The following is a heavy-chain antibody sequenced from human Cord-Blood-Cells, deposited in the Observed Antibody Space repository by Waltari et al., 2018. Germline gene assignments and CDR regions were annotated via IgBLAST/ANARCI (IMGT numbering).Heavy chain of an antibody. CDR1: GFTFSSYA. CDR2: ISGSGGST. Sequence: EVQLLESGGGLVQPGGCLRLSCAASGFTFSSYAMSWVRQAPGKGLEWGSAISGSGGSTYYADSVKGRFTISRDNSKNTLYLQMNSLRAEDTAVYYCAKVGGDSNYFDYWGQGTLVTVSS. J-gene: IGHJ4*02. CDR3: AKVGGDSNYFDY. D-gene: IGHD3-16*01. V-gene: IGHV3-23*01.